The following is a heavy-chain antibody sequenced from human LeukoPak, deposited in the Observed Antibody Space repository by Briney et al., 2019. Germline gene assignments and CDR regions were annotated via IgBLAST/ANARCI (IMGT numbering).Heavy chain of an antibody. CDR3: ASPLAYYDSSGYSEVDYYGMDV. CDR1: GGTFSSYA. D-gene: IGHD3-22*01. Sequence: GSPVKVSCKASGGTFSSYAISWVRQAPGQGLEWMGGIIPIFGTANYAQKFQGRVTITADESTSTAYMELSSLRSEDTAVYYCASPLAYYDSSGYSEVDYYGMDVWGQGTTVTVSS. CDR2: IIPIFGTA. J-gene: IGHJ6*02. V-gene: IGHV1-69*01.